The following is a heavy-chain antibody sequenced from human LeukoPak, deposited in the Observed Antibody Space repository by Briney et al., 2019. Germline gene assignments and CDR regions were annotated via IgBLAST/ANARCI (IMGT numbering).Heavy chain of an antibody. CDR3: ARDQSWTTGFDI. CDR1: GDSVSSNRAT. CDR2: TYYMSKWYN. D-gene: IGHD2-8*02. J-gene: IGHJ3*02. V-gene: IGHV6-1*01. Sequence: SQTLSLTCAISGDSVSSNRATWNWIRQSPSRGLEWLGRTYYMSKWYNDYAVSVKSRITVNPDTSKNQFSLQLNSVTPEDTAVYFCARDQSWTTGFDIWSQGTVVTVSS.